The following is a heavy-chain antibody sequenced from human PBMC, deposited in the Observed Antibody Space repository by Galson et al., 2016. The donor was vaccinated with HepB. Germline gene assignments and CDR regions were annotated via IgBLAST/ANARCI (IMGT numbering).Heavy chain of an antibody. CDR1: GFTFSNYC. V-gene: IGHV3-7*03. J-gene: IGHJ3*02. CDR2: IRGAGSEK. CDR3: ARATTPFESWGGGTCYFDAFDI. D-gene: IGHD2-15*01. Sequence: SLRLSCAASGFTFSNYCMTWVRQAPGKGLEWVSNIRGAGSEKNYADSVKGRFTISRDNAKNALYLQIDSLIAEDTAVYYCARATTPFESWGGGTCYFDAFDIWGQGTLVTVSS.